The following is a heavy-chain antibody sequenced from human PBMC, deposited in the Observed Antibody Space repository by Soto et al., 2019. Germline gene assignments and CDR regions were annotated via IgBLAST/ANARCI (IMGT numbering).Heavy chain of an antibody. CDR1: GYTFTSYG. Sequence: GASVKVSCKASGYTFTSYGISWVRQAPGQGLEWMGWISAYNGNTNYAQTLQGRVTMTTDTSTSTAYMGLRSLRSDDTAVYYCARDYEQYYDSSGYYYDWGQGTLVTVSS. V-gene: IGHV1-18*04. CDR3: ARDYEQYYDSSGYYYD. D-gene: IGHD3-22*01. J-gene: IGHJ4*02. CDR2: ISAYNGNT.